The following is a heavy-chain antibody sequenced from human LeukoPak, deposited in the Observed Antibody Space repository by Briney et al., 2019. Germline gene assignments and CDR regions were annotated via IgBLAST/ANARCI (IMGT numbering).Heavy chain of an antibody. CDR2: ITPNSGGT. Sequence: GASVKVSCKTSGYTFTGYYMHWVRQAPGQGLEWMGRITPNSGGTKYAQKFQGRVTMTRDTSIGTADMELSSLRSDDTAIYYCARAAGDYGRGIDYWGQGTLVTVSS. CDR3: ARAAGDYGRGIDY. J-gene: IGHJ4*02. D-gene: IGHD4-17*01. CDR1: GYTFTGYY. V-gene: IGHV1-2*06.